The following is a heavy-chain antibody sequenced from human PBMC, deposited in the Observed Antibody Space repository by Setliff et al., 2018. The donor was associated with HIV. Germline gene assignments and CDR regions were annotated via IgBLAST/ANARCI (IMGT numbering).Heavy chain of an antibody. D-gene: IGHD6-19*01. CDR1: GGSLISGGYY. V-gene: IGHV4-31*03. J-gene: IGHJ3*02. CDR2: VYYTGKT. Sequence: SETLSLTCSVSGGSLISGGYYWSWIRQHPGKGLEWIGYVYYTGKTYYNPSLESRISMSVDTSKNQFSLRLHSVTAADTAVYYCARVPVAGTARGVFDIWGQGTMVTVSS. CDR3: ARVPVAGTARGVFDI.